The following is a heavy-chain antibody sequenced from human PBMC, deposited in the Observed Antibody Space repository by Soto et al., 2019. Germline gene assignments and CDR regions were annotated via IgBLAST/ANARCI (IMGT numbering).Heavy chain of an antibody. V-gene: IGHV3-30*18. Sequence: PGGSLRLSCAASGFTFSSYGMHWVRQAPGKGLEWVAVISYDGSNKYYADSVKGRFTISRDNSKNTLYLQMNSLRAEDTAVYYCAKDAHAYRSSTSCPLDYWGQGTLVTVYS. D-gene: IGHD2-2*01. J-gene: IGHJ4*02. CDR3: AKDAHAYRSSTSCPLDY. CDR2: ISYDGSNK. CDR1: GFTFSSYG.